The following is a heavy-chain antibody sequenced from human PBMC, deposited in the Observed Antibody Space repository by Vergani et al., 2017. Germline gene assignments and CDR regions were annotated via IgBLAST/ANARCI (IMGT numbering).Heavy chain of an antibody. J-gene: IGHJ6*02. CDR2: ISSSSSTI. D-gene: IGHD2-15*01. V-gene: IGHV3-48*01. Sequence: EVQLLESGGGLVQPGESLRLSCTVSGFTFSSYSMNWVRQAPGKGLEWVSYISSSSSTIYYADSVKGRFTISRDNAKNSLYLQMNSLRAEDTAVYYCARDRPYFRVAADYGHYYYGMDVWGQGTTVTVSS. CDR3: ARDRPYFRVAADYGHYYYGMDV. CDR1: GFTFSSYS.